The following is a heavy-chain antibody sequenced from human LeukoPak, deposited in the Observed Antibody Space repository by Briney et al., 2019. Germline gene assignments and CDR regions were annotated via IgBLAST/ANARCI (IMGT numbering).Heavy chain of an antibody. CDR2: INTDGSST. CDR3: ARGGDPYYYYYYMDV. D-gene: IGHD5-12*01. CDR1: GFTFSSYW. J-gene: IGHJ6*03. V-gene: IGHV3-74*01. Sequence: GGSLRLSCAASGFTFSSYWMHWVRHAPGKGLVWVSRINTDGSSTSYADSVKGRFTISRDNAKNTLYLQMNSLRAEDTAVYYCARGGDPYYYYYYMDVWGKGTTVTVSS.